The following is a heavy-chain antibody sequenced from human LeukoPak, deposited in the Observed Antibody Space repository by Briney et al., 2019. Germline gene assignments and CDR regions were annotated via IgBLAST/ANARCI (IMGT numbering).Heavy chain of an antibody. CDR2: IYYSGST. J-gene: IGHJ6*02. D-gene: IGHD1-14*01. V-gene: IGHV4-59*01. CDR1: GVSISSYY. Sequence: SETLSLTCTVSGVSISSYYWSWIRQPPGKGLEWIGYIYYSGSTNYNPSLKSRVTISVDRSKNQFSLKLSSVTAADTAIYYCARTTGFYFGVDVWGQGTTVTVSS. CDR3: ARTTGFYFGVDV.